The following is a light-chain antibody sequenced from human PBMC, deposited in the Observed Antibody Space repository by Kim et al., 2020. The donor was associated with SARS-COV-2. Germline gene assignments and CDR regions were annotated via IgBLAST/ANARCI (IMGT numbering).Light chain of an antibody. CDR2: DVG. CDR1: GSDVGVYNY. CDR3: CSYAGSYTLV. J-gene: IGLJ3*02. V-gene: IGLV2-11*01. Sequence: GQSATTSCTGNGSDVGVYNYVSCYQQHPGNAPKLIIYDVGKRPSGGPDPVSGSKSGNTTSLTISGLQAEDVADYYCCSYAGSYTLVFGGGTQLTVL.